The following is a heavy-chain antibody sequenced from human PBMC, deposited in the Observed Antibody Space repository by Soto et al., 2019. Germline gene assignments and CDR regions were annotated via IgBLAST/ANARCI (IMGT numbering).Heavy chain of an antibody. V-gene: IGHV3-33*01. CDR1: GFTFSSYG. CDR3: ARDRAVYPMAEYGMDV. CDR2: IWYDGSNK. J-gene: IGHJ6*02. D-gene: IGHD2-8*01. Sequence: GGSLRLSCAASGFTFSSYGMHWVRQAPGKGLEWVAVIWYDGSNKYYADSVKGRFTISRDNSKNTLYLQMNSLRAEDAAVYYCARDRAVYPMAEYGMDVWGQGTTVTVSS.